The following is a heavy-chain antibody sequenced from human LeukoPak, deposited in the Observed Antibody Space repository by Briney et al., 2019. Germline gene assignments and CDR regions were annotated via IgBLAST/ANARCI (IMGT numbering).Heavy chain of an antibody. V-gene: IGHV4-4*02. D-gene: IGHD2-2*01. CDR1: GFIFTNYF. Sequence: GSLRLSCAASGFIFTNYFMSWVRQPPGKGLEWIGEIYHSGSTNYNPSLKSRVTISVDKSKDQFSLKLSSVTAADTAVYYCARARGSSTSIASNWFDPWGQGTLVTVSS. CDR2: IYHSGST. CDR3: ARARGSSTSIASNWFDP. J-gene: IGHJ5*02.